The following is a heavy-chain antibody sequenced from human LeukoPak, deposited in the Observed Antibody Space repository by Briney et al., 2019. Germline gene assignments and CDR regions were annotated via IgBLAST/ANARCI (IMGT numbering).Heavy chain of an antibody. Sequence: GASVKVSCKASGYTFTGYYMHWVRQAPGQGLERMGRINPNRGGTNYAQKFQGRVTMTRDTSISTAYMELSRLRSDDTAVYYCARVYYYGSGSYYHFDYWGQGTLVTVSS. CDR2: INPNRGGT. CDR3: ARVYYYGSGSYYHFDY. CDR1: GYTFTGYY. D-gene: IGHD3-10*01. V-gene: IGHV1-2*06. J-gene: IGHJ4*02.